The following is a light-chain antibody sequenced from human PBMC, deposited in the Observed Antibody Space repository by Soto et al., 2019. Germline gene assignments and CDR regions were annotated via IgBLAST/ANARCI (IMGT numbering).Light chain of an antibody. V-gene: IGKV1-8*01. CDR1: QGISSY. Sequence: AIRMTQSPSSFSASTGDRVTITCRVSQGISSYLAWYQQKPGKAPKLLIYAASTLQSGVPSRFSGSGSGTDFTLTIICLQSEDFATYYCQQYYSYPKTFGQGTKVDIK. J-gene: IGKJ1*01. CDR3: QQYYSYPKT. CDR2: AAS.